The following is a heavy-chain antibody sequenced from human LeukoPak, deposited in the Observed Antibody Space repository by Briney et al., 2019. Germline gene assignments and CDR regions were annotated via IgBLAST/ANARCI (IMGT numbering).Heavy chain of an antibody. CDR2: ISYDGSNK. J-gene: IGHJ4*02. V-gene: IGHV3-30*18. D-gene: IGHD3-9*01. CDR3: AKLTQN. CDR1: GFTFSSYG. Sequence: GGSLRLSCAASGFTFSSYGMHWVRQAPGKGLEWVAVISYDGSNKYYADSVKGRFTISRDNSKNTLYLQMNSLRAEDTALYFCAKLTQNWGQGTLVTVSS.